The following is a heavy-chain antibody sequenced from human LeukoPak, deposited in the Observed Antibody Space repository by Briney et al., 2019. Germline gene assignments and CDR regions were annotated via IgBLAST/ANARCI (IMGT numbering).Heavy chain of an antibody. CDR3: AKIPSRVVVTTTP. CDR2: ISTSGGST. V-gene: IGHV3-23*01. Sequence: AGGSLRLSCEASGFTFSSYVMSWVRQAPGKGLEWVSSISTSGGSTYYADSVKGRLTISRDTSKNTLYLQMNSLRAEDTAVYYCAKIPSRVVVTTTPWGQGTLVTVSS. J-gene: IGHJ5*02. CDR1: GFTFSSYV. D-gene: IGHD2-21*02.